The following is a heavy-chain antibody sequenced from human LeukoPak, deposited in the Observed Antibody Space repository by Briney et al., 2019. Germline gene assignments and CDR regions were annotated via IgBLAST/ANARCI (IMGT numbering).Heavy chain of an antibody. CDR1: GFTFISYG. V-gene: IGHV3-30*03. D-gene: IGHD4-23*01. Sequence: GRSLRLSCAASGFTFISYGMHWVRQAPGKGLEWVAVISYDGSNKCYADSVKGRFTISRDNSKNTVYLQMNSQRAEDTAVYYCARGVGPNSGAFDIWGQGTMVTVSS. J-gene: IGHJ3*02. CDR2: ISYDGSNK. CDR3: ARGVGPNSGAFDI.